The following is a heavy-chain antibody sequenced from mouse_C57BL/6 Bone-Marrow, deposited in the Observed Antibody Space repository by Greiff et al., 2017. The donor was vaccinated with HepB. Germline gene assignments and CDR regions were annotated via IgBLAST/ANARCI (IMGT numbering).Heavy chain of an antibody. CDR3: ARCYYGSSSWFAY. J-gene: IGHJ3*01. D-gene: IGHD1-1*01. CDR2: INPNNGGT. Sequence: VQLQQSGPELVKPGASVKISCKASGYTFTDYYMNWVKQSHGKSLEWIGDINPNNGGTSYNQKFKGKATLTVDKSSSTAYMELRSLTSEDSAVYYCARCYYGSSSWFAYWGQGTLVTVSA. V-gene: IGHV1-26*01. CDR1: GYTFTDYY.